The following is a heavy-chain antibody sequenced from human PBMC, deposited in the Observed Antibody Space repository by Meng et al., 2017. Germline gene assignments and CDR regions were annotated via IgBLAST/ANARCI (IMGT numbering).Heavy chain of an antibody. CDR3: AREVGASRPFEY. CDR2: TYYRSKWYY. D-gene: IGHD3-16*01. V-gene: IGHV6-1*01. J-gene: IGHJ4*02. CDR1: GDSVPSNRAG. Sequence: HVQSHQSGPGLVKPPQTLSLPRAISGDSVPSNRAGWNWIRLSPSRGLEWLGRTYYRSKWYYDYAISVNGRMSVNADTSKNQFSLQLNSVTPEDTAVYYCAREVGASRPFEYWGQGTLVTVSS.